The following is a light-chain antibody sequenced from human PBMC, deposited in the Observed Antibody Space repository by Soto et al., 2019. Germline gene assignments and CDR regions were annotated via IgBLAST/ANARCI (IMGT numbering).Light chain of an antibody. V-gene: IGKV3-15*01. CDR2: GAS. J-gene: IGKJ1*01. CDR1: QSVSSN. Sequence: EIVISISPATLSVSPGERATLSCRASQSVSSNLAWYQQKPGQAPRLLIYGASTRATGIPARFSGSGSGTEFTLTIGSLQSEDFAVYYCQQYNNWTPWTFGQGTKVDTK. CDR3: QQYNNWTPWT.